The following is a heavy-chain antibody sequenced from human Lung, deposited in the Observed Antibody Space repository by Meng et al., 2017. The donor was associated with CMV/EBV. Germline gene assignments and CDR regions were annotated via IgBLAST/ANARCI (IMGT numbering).Heavy chain of an antibody. V-gene: IGHV4-4*02. CDR3: AKEWLDATTGQFDY. CDR2: IYRSGST. Sequence: CGVSISTDTGGSWVRQPPWKGLEWIGEIYRSGSTNYSPSLKSRVTISIDRSKNQFSLRLTSVTAADTAVYYCAKEWLDATTGQFDYWGQGTLVTVSS. CDR1: GVSISTDTG. J-gene: IGHJ4*02. D-gene: IGHD1-26*01.